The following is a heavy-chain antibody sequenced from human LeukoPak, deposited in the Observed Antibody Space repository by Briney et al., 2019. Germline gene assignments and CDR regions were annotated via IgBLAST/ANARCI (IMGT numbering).Heavy chain of an antibody. V-gene: IGHV3-74*03. D-gene: IGHD5-18*01. J-gene: IGHJ3*02. CDR3: ARAPPSSGYAYHFDI. Sequence: GGSLRLSCAASEFTFSSYWMHWVRQAPGKGLVWVSRIYSDGSITTYTDSVKGQFTISRDNAKNTLYLHMNSLRAEDTAVYYCARAPPSSGYAYHFDIWGQGTMVTVSS. CDR1: EFTFSSYW. CDR2: IYSDGSIT.